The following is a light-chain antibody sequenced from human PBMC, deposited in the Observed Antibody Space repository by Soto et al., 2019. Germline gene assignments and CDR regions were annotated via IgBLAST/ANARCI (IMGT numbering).Light chain of an antibody. V-gene: IGKV3-15*01. CDR3: KQGHNWPLA. CDR1: QSISTE. CDR2: SAS. J-gene: IGKJ2*01. Sequence: EIVMTQSPATLSVSPGERATLSCRASQSISTELAWYQQKPGQPPRLLIYSASTRATGVPARFTGSGSGSDFTLTISGLQSEDFAVYYCKQGHNWPLALGQGTRLEI.